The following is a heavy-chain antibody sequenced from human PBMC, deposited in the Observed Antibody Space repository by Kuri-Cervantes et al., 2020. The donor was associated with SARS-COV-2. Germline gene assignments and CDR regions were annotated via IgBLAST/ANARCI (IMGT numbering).Heavy chain of an antibody. D-gene: IGHD4-11*01. CDR3: ARDHYTYYYYMDV. J-gene: IGHJ6*03. Sequence: GESLKISCAASGFTFSSYSMNWVRQAPERGLEWVSYISSSSSTIYYADSVKGGFTISRDNAKNSLYLQMNSLRAEDTAVYYCARDHYTYYYYMDVWGKGTTVTVSS. V-gene: IGHV3-48*01. CDR2: ISSSSSTI. CDR1: GFTFSSYS.